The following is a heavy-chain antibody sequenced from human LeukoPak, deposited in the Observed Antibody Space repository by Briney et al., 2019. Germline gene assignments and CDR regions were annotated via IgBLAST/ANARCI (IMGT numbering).Heavy chain of an antibody. J-gene: IGHJ2*01. CDR1: GFTFSSYA. D-gene: IGHD6-13*01. Sequence: GGSLRLSCAASGFTFSSYAMHWVRQAPGKGLEWVAVISYDGSNKYYADSVKGRFTISRDNSKNTLYLQMNSLRAEDTAVYYCARDRGAAAGLHWYFDLWGRGTLVTVSS. CDR2: ISYDGSNK. V-gene: IGHV3-30*04. CDR3: ARDRGAAAGLHWYFDL.